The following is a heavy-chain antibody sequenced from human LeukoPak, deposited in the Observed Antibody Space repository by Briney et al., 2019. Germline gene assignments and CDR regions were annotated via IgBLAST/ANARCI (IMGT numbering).Heavy chain of an antibody. CDR1: GGSISPYY. J-gene: IGHJ4*02. D-gene: IGHD2-15*01. V-gene: IGHV4-59*01. Sequence: SDTLSLTCSVSGGSISPYYWSWIRQPPGKGLEWIGYIYYSGTTNYNASLQSRVTISVATSKNQFSLKLSSVTAADTALYYCARDRASAGGFDYWGQGTLVTASA. CDR2: IYYSGTT. CDR3: ARDRASAGGFDY.